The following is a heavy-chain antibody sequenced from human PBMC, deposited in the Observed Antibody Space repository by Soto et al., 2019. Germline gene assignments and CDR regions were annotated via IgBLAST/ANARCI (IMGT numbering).Heavy chain of an antibody. CDR2: VYWNDDA. CDR1: GISLSTSGVG. Sequence: QITLKGSGPPLVKPTQTLTLTCTLSGISLSTSGVGLGWIRQTPGKALEWLALVYWNDDAHYSPSLRSRLTIIKDTSKNQAVLTMTNMDPVDTGTYYCARGLASLPVFAFDIWGQGTVVTVSS. CDR3: ARGLASLPVFAFDI. V-gene: IGHV2-5*01. J-gene: IGHJ3*02.